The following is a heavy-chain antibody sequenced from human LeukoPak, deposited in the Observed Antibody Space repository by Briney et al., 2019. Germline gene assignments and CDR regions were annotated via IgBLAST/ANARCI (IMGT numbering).Heavy chain of an antibody. CDR1: GFTFSSYW. V-gene: IGHV3-74*01. Sequence: GGSLRLSCAASGFTFSSYWMHWVRQAPGKGLVWVSRINSDGSSTSYADSVKGRFTISRDNAKNSLYLQMNSLRAEDTAVYYCARDPVVIGPLDAFDIWGQGTMVTVSS. CDR3: ARDPVVIGPLDAFDI. CDR2: INSDGSST. D-gene: IGHD2/OR15-2a*01. J-gene: IGHJ3*02.